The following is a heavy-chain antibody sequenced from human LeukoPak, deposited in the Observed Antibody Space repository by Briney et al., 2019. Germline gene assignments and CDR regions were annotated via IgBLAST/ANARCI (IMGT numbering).Heavy chain of an antibody. V-gene: IGHV3-21*01. D-gene: IGHD3-16*01. Sequence: GGSLRLSCSASGFTFSDYDMNWVRQAPGKGLEWVSSISYLSSHVYYGDSVKGRFSISRDNAKNSLYLQMNSLGAEDTAIYYCGRAFPPLRKSTAGDLWGQGILGTGSS. CDR1: GFTFSDYD. J-gene: IGHJ4*02. CDR2: ISYLSSHV. CDR3: GRAFPPLRKSTAGDL.